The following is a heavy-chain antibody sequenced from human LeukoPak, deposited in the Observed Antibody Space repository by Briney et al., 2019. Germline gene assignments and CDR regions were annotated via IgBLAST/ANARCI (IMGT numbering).Heavy chain of an antibody. CDR2: INSDGSSA. J-gene: IGHJ5*02. V-gene: IGHV3-74*01. CDR1: GFTFSSYE. CDR3: ASHRVVRGVFDP. Sequence: GGSLRLSCAASGFTFSSYEMNWVRQAPGKGLLWVSRINSDGSSATYADSVKGRFNISRDNAKNTLYLQMNSLRAEDTAVYYCASHRVVRGVFDPWGQGTLVTVSS. D-gene: IGHD3-10*01.